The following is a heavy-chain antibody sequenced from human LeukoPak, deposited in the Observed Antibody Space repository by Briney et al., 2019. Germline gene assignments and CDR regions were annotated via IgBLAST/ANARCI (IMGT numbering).Heavy chain of an antibody. CDR3: AREVLTITFGGVIVSYYFDY. V-gene: IGHV1-69*04. CDR1: GGTFSSYA. J-gene: IGHJ4*02. CDR2: IIPILGIA. Sequence: ASVKVSCKASGGTFSSYAISWVRQAPGQGLEWMGRIIPILGIANYAQKFQGRVTITADKSTSTAYMELSSLRSEDTAVYYCAREVLTITFGGVIVSYYFDYWGQGTLVTVSS. D-gene: IGHD3-16*02.